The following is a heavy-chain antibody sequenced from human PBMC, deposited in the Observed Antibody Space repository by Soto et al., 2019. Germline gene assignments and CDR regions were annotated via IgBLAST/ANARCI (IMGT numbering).Heavy chain of an antibody. CDR3: ARVPGDFCGRECSSAN. CDR1: GFIFGSYG. Sequence: PGGSLRLSCTASGFIFGSYGMHWVRQAPGKGLEWVALISYDGTNKYYPDSVKGRFTISRDNPRNMLYLEMNSLSAEDTAMYYCARVPGDFCGRECSSANWGQGTQVTVSS. CDR2: ISYDGTNK. D-gene: IGHD2-21*01. V-gene: IGHV3-30*03. J-gene: IGHJ4*02.